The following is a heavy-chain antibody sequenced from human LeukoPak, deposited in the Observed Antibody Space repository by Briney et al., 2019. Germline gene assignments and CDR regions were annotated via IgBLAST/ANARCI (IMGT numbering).Heavy chain of an antibody. V-gene: IGHV4-59*01. CDR1: GGSISSYY. J-gene: IGHJ4*02. Sequence: PSETLSLTCTVSGGSISSYYWSWIRQPPGKGLEWIGYIYYSGSTNYNPSLKSRVTISVDTSKNQFSLKLSSVTAADTAVYYCARGTLAVLNYWGQGTLVTVSS. D-gene: IGHD2-8*02. CDR2: IYYSGST. CDR3: ARGTLAVLNY.